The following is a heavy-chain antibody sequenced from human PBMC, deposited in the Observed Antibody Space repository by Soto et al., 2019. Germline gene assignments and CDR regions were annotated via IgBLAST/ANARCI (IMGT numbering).Heavy chain of an antibody. CDR3: TTHEEGAPWAGGFDS. CDR1: GFTFSSYA. V-gene: IGHV3-23*01. D-gene: IGHD1-26*01. CDR2: ISGSGGST. Sequence: GGSLRLSCAASGFTFSSYAMSWVRQAPGRGLEWVSAISGSGGSTYYADSVKGRFAVSRDNSNVTLYLQMDSLRVEDTAIYYCTTHEEGAPWAGGFDSWGQGTLVTVSS. J-gene: IGHJ5*01.